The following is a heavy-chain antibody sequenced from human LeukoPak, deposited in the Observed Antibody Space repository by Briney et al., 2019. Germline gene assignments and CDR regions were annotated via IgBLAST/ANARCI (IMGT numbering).Heavy chain of an antibody. CDR1: GFTFSSYG. Sequence: GGSLRLSCAASGFTFSSYGMHWVRQAPGKGLEWVAVISYDGSNKYYADSVKGRFTISRDNSKNTLYLQMNSLRAEDTAVYYCARGSLDSGSYYAGYWGQGTLVTVSS. J-gene: IGHJ4*02. CDR3: ARGSLDSGSYYAGY. CDR2: ISYDGSNK. D-gene: IGHD3-10*01. V-gene: IGHV3-30*03.